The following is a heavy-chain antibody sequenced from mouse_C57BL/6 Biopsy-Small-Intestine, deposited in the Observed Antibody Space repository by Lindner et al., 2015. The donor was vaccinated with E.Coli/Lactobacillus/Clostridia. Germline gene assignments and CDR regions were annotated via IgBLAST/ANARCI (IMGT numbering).Heavy chain of an antibody. CDR3: ARLSFYHYAMDY. V-gene: IGHV7-3*01. CDR1: GFTFTDYY. Sequence: VQLQESGGGLVQPGGSLSLSCAASGFTFTDYYMSWVRQPPGKALEWLGFIRNKANGYATEYSASVKGRFTISRDNAKNTLYLQMSSLKSEDTAMYYCARLSFYHYAMDYWGQGTSVTVSS. J-gene: IGHJ4*01. CDR2: IRNKANGYAT. D-gene: IGHD2-12*01.